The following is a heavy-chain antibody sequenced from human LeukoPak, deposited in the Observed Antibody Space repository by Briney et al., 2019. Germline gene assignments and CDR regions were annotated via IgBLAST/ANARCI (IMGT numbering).Heavy chain of an antibody. CDR3: LVRGVDNFDY. V-gene: IGHV1-46*01. J-gene: IGHJ4*02. CDR1: GYTFSGYY. Sequence: GASVKVSCKASGYTFSGYYIHWVRQAPGQGLEWMGIINPSGGSTRYAQKFQGRVTMTRDTSTSTVYMDLSSLSSEDTAVYYCLVRGVDNFDYWGQGTLVTVFS. CDR2: INPSGGST. D-gene: IGHD3-10*01.